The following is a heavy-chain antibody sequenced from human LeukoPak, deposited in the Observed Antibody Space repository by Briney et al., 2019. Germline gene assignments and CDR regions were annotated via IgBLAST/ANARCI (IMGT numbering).Heavy chain of an antibody. Sequence: KPSETLSLTCTVSGGSISSGGYYWSWIRQHPGKGLEWIGYIYYSGSTYYNPSLKSRVTISVDTSKNQFSLKLSSVTAADTAVYYCARLRTEYSSSSGDYWGQGTLVTVSS. CDR3: ARLRTEYSSSSGDY. J-gene: IGHJ4*02. D-gene: IGHD6-6*01. V-gene: IGHV4-30-4*08. CDR2: IYYSGST. CDR1: GGSISSGGYY.